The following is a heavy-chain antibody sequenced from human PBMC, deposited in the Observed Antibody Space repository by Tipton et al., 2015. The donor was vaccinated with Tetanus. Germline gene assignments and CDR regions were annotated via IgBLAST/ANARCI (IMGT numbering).Heavy chain of an antibody. CDR2: IYYGGAT. CDR3: ARQLGNYKGRDHFDD. V-gene: IGHV4-39*01. D-gene: IGHD7-27*01. Sequence: TLSLTCTVSGGSISNYNYYWGWVRQSPGKGLEWIASIYYGGATYFNPSLKSRVSISVDTSKNQFSLKLNSVAAADTAVYYCARQLGNYKGRDHFDDWGQGVLVAVSS. CDR1: GGSISNYNYY. J-gene: IGHJ4*02.